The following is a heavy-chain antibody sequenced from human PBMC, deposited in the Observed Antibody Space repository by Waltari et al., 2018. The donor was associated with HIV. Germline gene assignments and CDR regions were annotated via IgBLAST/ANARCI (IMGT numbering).Heavy chain of an antibody. V-gene: IGHV4-34*01. CDR3: ANLISMTATDVVDV. D-gene: IGHD2-21*02. CDR2: VDHRGST. J-gene: IGHJ3*01. Sequence: QVRLEQWGAGLLKPSETLSLTCAVYGTSFTGYYWTWIRQSPGGGLQWIGEVDHRGSTHYNPSLKSRVSMSVDTFKHQFSLKLASVTAADTAVYYCANLISMTATDVVDVWGQGTLVSVSS. CDR1: GTSFTGYY.